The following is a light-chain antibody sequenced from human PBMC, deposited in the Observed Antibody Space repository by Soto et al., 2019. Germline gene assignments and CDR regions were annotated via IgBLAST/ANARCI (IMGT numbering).Light chain of an antibody. CDR2: TAS. V-gene: IGKV1-39*01. CDR3: QQSFSTTQCSFGGGTPQLT. J-gene: IGKJ4*01. Sequence: DIQMTQSPSSLSASVGDTVTITCRASQTISVYLNWYQQIPGKAPKLLIYTASTLQTGVPSRFSFSGSVTDCTLTIRSLQPEDFATYYCQQSFSTTQCSFGGGTPQLTFGGGTRVAIK. CDR1: QTISVY.